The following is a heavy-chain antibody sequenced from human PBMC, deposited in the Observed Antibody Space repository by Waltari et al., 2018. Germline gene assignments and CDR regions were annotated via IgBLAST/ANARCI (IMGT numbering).Heavy chain of an antibody. J-gene: IGHJ3*02. V-gene: IGHV1-24*01. CDR2: IDREDGDR. CDR3: ATAHYCSRPSGYSSAFDI. Sequence: QVQLVQSGAEVRKPGASVKISCEVSVYTLNALSMHWRRQAPGKVLEWMGGIDREDGDRIYEQKCQGRVTMTEDTSTDTADTELSSLRSEDTAVYYCATAHYCSRPSGYSSAFDIWVQGTMVTVSS. D-gene: IGHD2-2*01. CDR1: VYTLNALS.